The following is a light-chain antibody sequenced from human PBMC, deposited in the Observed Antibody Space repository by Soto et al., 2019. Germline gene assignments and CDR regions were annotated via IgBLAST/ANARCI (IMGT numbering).Light chain of an antibody. V-gene: IGKV3-20*01. J-gene: IGKJ1*01. CDR3: QQYGSSGT. Sequence: VRTQAPATLSVSPGERATLSCRASQSVRSDYFAWYQQKPGQAPRVIIFGVSTRATGIPDRFRGSGSGTDFTLTISRLEPEDFAVYYCQQYGSSGTFGQGTKVDIK. CDR2: GVS. CDR1: QSVRSDY.